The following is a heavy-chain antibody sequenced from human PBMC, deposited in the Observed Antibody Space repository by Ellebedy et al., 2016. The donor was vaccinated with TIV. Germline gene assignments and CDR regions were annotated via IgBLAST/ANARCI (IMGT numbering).Heavy chain of an antibody. V-gene: IGHV3-7*03. D-gene: IGHD2-2*02. CDR3: ARDAYPYAMDV. Sequence: GESLKISCAVSGFTFSNYWMSWARQAPGKGLEWVATIKQDGSEIHDVDSVKGRFTISRDNAKNSLYLQMNSLRVEDTALYYCARDAYPYAMDVWGQGTTVTVSS. J-gene: IGHJ6*02. CDR2: IKQDGSEI. CDR1: GFTFSNYW.